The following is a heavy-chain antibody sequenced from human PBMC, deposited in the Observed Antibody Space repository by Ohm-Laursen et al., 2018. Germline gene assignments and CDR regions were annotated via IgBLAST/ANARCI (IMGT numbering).Heavy chain of an antibody. J-gene: IGHJ3*01. D-gene: IGHD6-13*01. CDR2: FYHSGGT. CDR1: GGSISRYY. V-gene: IGHV4-4*08. CDR3: ASSQSSSWYHAFDV. Sequence: SETLSLTCAVSGGSISRYYWTWIRQPPGKGLEWIGHFYHSGGTNNNPSFKSRVTISIDTSKNQVSLNLNSVTAADTGVYYCASSQSSSWYHAFDVWGQGTMVTVSS.